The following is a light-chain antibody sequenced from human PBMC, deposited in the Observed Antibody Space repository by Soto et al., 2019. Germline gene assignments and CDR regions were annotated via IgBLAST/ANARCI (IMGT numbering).Light chain of an antibody. Sequence: QSVLTQPASVSGSPGQSITISCTGTSSDVGSYNRVSWYQQHPAKAPKLIISEDSERPSGVSNRFSGSKSGNTASLTISGLQAEDEADYYCCSYAGSSTWVFGGGTKLTVL. CDR1: SSDVGSYNR. V-gene: IGLV2-23*01. J-gene: IGLJ3*02. CDR2: EDS. CDR3: CSYAGSSTWV.